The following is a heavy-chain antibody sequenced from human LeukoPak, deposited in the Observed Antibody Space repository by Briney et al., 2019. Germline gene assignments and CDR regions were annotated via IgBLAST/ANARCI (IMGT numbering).Heavy chain of an antibody. Sequence: PGGSLRLSCAASGFTFSNAWMSWVRQAPGKGLEWVGRIKSKTDGGTTDYAAPVKGRFTISRDDSKNTLYLQMNSLKTEDTAVYYCTTSITIFGVGSPRKNDYWGQGTLVTVSS. V-gene: IGHV3-15*01. CDR2: IKSKTDGGTT. CDR1: GFTFSNAW. J-gene: IGHJ4*02. D-gene: IGHD3-3*01. CDR3: TTSITIFGVGSPRKNDY.